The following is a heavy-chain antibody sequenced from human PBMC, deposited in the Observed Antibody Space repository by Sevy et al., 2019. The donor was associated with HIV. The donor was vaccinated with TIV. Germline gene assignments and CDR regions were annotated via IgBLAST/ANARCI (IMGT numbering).Heavy chain of an antibody. CDR1: GFTFSSYA. D-gene: IGHD6-13*01. J-gene: IGHJ3*02. CDR2: ISYDGSNK. CDR3: ARAPGGQLGAFDI. V-gene: IGHV3-30-3*01. Sequence: GGSLRLSCAASGFTFSSYAMHWVHQAPGKGLEWVAVISYDGSNKYYADSVKGRFTISRDNSKNTLYLQINSLRAEDTAVYYCARAPGGQLGAFDIWGQRTMVTVSS.